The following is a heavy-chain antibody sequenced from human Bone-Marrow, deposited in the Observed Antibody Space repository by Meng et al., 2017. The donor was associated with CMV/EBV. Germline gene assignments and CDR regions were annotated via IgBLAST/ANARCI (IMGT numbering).Heavy chain of an antibody. V-gene: IGHV1-18*01. CDR2: ISAYNGNT. D-gene: IGHD3-3*01. CDR3: ARGGLRFLEWLLPNEPGTGGVREWDY. Sequence: ASVKVSCKASGYTFTSYGISWVRQAPGQGLEWMGWISAYNGNTNYAQKLQGRVTMTTDTSTSTAYMELRSLRSDDTAVYYCARGGLRFLEWLLPNEPGTGGVREWDYWGQGPLVTLYS. CDR1: GYTFTSYG. J-gene: IGHJ4*02.